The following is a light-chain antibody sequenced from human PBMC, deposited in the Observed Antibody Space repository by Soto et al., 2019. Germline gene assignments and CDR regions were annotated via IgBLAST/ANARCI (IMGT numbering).Light chain of an antibody. CDR1: QSVSSY. Sequence: EIVLTQSPATLSLSPGERATLSCRASQSVSSYLAWYQQKPGQAPRLLIYGASNRATGIPARFSGNESGTDFNFTISSLEPEDFAVYYCQLHSNWPPITFGQWTRLEI. CDR3: QLHSNWPPIT. CDR2: GAS. J-gene: IGKJ5*01. V-gene: IGKV3-11*01.